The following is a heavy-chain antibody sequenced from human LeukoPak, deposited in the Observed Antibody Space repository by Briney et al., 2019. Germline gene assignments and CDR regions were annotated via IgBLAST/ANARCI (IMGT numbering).Heavy chain of an antibody. D-gene: IGHD3-3*01. CDR1: GGSISSSSYY. CDR2: INHSGST. J-gene: IGHJ4*02. CDR3: ARGLTIFGVVIIPYFDY. V-gene: IGHV4-39*07. Sequence: PSETLSLTCTVSGGSISSSSYYWSWIRQPPGKGLEWIGEINHSGSTNYNPSLKSRVTISVDTSKNQFSLKLSSVTAADTAVYYCARGLTIFGVVIIPYFDYWAREPWSPSPQ.